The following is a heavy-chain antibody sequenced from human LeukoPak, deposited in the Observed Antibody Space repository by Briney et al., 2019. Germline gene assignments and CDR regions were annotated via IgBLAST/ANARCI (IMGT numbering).Heavy chain of an antibody. CDR1: GFTFPGYA. J-gene: IGHJ4*02. V-gene: IGHV3-23*01. CDR2: LSGSGGST. D-gene: IGHD3-10*01. CDR3: AKDPLVRGATYDY. Sequence: GGSLRLSCAASGFTFPGYAMSWVRQPPGKGLEWVSALSGSGGSTYYADSVKGRFTISRDNSKNTLYLQMNSLRAEDTAVYYCAKDPLVRGATYDYWGQGTLVTVSS.